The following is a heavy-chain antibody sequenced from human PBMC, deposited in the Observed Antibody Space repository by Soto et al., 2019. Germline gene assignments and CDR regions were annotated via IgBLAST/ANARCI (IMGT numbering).Heavy chain of an antibody. CDR3: ASRINYYDSSGYYYKKAGYNGFDP. D-gene: IGHD3-22*01. Sequence: XSVKVCCNVAGYTPTELSMHWVRQSPGKGLEWMGGFDPEDGETIYAQKFQGRVTMTEDTSTDTAYMELSSLRSEDTAVYYCASRINYYDSSGYYYKKAGYNGFDPWGQGTLVIVSS. CDR1: GYTPTELS. V-gene: IGHV1-24*01. J-gene: IGHJ5*02. CDR2: FDPEDGET.